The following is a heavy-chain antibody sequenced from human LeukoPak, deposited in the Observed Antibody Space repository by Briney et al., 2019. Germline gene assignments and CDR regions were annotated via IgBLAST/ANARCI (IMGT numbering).Heavy chain of an antibody. V-gene: IGHV1-2*02. D-gene: IGHD2-8*01. J-gene: IGHJ5*02. CDR2: INPNSGGT. Sequence: SVKVSCKASGYTFTGYYMHWVRQAPGQGLEWMGWINPNSGGTNYAQKFQGRVTMNRDTSISTAYMELSRLRSDDTAVYYCARVREGYCTNGVCYAGPPDPWGQGTLVTVSS. CDR1: GYTFTGYY. CDR3: ARVREGYCTNGVCYAGPPDP.